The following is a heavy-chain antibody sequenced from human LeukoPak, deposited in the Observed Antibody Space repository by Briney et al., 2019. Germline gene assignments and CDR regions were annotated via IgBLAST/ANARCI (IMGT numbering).Heavy chain of an antibody. CDR3: AREGYDSNIYYKADY. D-gene: IGHD3-22*01. Sequence: SETLSLTCTVSGGSINTYYRSWIRQPPGKGLEWIGYISYSGSTSYNPSLKSRVTITVDTSKNQFSLKLSSVTAADTAVYYCAREGYDSNIYYKADYWGQGTLVTVSS. CDR2: ISYSGST. V-gene: IGHV4-59*01. J-gene: IGHJ4*02. CDR1: GGSINTYY.